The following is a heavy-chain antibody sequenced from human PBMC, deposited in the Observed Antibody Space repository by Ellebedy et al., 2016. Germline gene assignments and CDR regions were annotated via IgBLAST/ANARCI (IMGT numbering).Heavy chain of an antibody. D-gene: IGHD1-7*01. V-gene: IGHV3-7*01. CDR3: AKLARQLDY. CDR1: GFTFTTYW. J-gene: IGHJ4*02. CDR2: IKQDGSEK. Sequence: GESLKISXGTSGFTFTTYWMTWVRQTPGKGLEWVASIKQDGSEKYYVDSVKGRFTISRDNAKNSLYLQMNSLRAEDTAVYYCAKLARQLDYWGQGTLVTVSS.